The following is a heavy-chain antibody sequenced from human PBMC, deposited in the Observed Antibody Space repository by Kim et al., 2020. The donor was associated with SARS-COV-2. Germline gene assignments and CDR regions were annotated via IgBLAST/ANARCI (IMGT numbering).Heavy chain of an antibody. Sequence: GGSLRLSCAASGFTFSSYAMSWVRQAPGKGLEWVSAISGSGGSTYYADSVKGRFTISRDNSKNTLYLQMNSLRAEDTAVYYCAGNYDFWSGYSLSGMDVWGQGTTVTVSS. D-gene: IGHD3-3*01. CDR3: AGNYDFWSGYSLSGMDV. J-gene: IGHJ6*02. V-gene: IGHV3-23*01. CDR2: ISGSGGST. CDR1: GFTFSSYA.